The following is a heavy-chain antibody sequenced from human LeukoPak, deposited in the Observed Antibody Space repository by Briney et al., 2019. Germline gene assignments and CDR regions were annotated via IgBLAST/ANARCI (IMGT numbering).Heavy chain of an antibody. D-gene: IGHD1-26*01. CDR2: ISSSSSTI. Sequence: GGSLRLSCAASGFTFSSYSMNWVRQAPGKGLEWVSHISSSSSTIYYADSVKGRFTISRDNAKNSLYLQMNSLRAEDTAVYYCARTSWELPYDYWGQGTLVTVSS. CDR1: GFTFSSYS. V-gene: IGHV3-48*01. CDR3: ARTSWELPYDY. J-gene: IGHJ4*02.